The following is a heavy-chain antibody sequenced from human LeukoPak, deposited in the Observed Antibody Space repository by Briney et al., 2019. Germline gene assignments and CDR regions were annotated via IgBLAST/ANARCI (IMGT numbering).Heavy chain of an antibody. CDR2: IYYSGST. J-gene: IGHJ4*02. Sequence: SETLSLTCTVSGGSISSGGYYWSWIRQHPGKGLEWIGYIYYSGSTYYNPSLKSRVTISVDTSKNQFSLKLSSVTAADTAVYYCARRGFLGGSSGYNFDYWGQGTLVTVSS. CDR1: GGSISSGGYY. CDR3: ARRGFLGGSSGYNFDY. D-gene: IGHD3-22*01. V-gene: IGHV4-31*03.